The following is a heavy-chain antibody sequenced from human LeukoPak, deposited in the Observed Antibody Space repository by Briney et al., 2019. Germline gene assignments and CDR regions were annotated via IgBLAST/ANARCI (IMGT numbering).Heavy chain of an antibody. Sequence: PGGSLRLSCEAFGFTFSNYAMSWVRQAPGRGLEWVSAISGDADSTYYADSVKGRFTISRDNSKNTLYLQVNSLRADDTAVYYCAKKEGGFDHWGQGALVTVSS. CDR1: GFTFSNYA. J-gene: IGHJ4*02. D-gene: IGHD1-26*01. CDR2: ISGDADST. V-gene: IGHV3-23*01. CDR3: AKKEGGFDH.